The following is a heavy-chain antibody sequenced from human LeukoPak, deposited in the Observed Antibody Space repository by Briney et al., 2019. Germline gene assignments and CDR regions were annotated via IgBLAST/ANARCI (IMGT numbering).Heavy chain of an antibody. J-gene: IGHJ4*02. D-gene: IGHD3-16*01. V-gene: IGHV1-18*01. CDR2: VSAYNGNT. CDR1: GGTFSSYA. CDR3: ARDNVITPIDY. Sequence: SVTVSCKASGGTFSSYAISWVRHAPGQGLEWMGWVSAYNGNTNYAQKLQGRVTMTTDTSTSTAYMELRSLRSDDTAVYYCARDNVITPIDYWGQATLVTVSS.